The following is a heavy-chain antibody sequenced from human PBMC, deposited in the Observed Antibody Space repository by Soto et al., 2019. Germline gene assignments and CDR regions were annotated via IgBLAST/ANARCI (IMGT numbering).Heavy chain of an antibody. D-gene: IGHD3-9*01. CDR1: GFTFSDYP. J-gene: IGHJ4*02. V-gene: IGHV3-30-3*01. Sequence: QVQLVESGGGVVQPGRSLRLSCAASGFTFSDYPMHWVRQAPGKGLEWVTIMSYYGSNKIYADSVKGRFTISRDNSKNTLHLQRNSLRVEDTAVYRCAIGRERVDWTSPCDYWGPGTLVTVSS. CDR3: AIGRERVDWTSPCDY. CDR2: MSYYGSNK.